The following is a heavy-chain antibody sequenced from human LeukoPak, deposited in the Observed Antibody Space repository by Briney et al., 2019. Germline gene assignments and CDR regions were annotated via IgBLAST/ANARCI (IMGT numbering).Heavy chain of an antibody. CDR1: GFTFSSYE. Sequence: GGSLRLSCAASGFTFSSYEMNWVRQAPGKGLEWVSYISSSGSTIYYADSVKGRFTISRDNAKNSLYLQMNSLRAEDTAVYYCARDPYCSSTSCYYYGMDVWGQGTTVTVSS. V-gene: IGHV3-48*03. D-gene: IGHD2-2*01. J-gene: IGHJ6*02. CDR2: ISSSGSTI. CDR3: ARDPYCSSTSCYYYGMDV.